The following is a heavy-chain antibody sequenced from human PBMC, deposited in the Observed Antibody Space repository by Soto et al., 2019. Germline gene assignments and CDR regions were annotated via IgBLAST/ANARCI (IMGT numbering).Heavy chain of an antibody. CDR2: ILYDGSNE. V-gene: IGHV3-33*06. CDR3: ANDGYVAAVAAPHLMDY. D-gene: IGHD6-19*01. CDR1: GFTFSDYG. J-gene: IGHJ4*02. Sequence: GSLRLSCAASGFTFSDYGMHWVRQAPGKGLEWVAVILYDGSNEYYGESVKGRFTISRDNSKNTLYLQMNSLRVEDTAVYYCANDGYVAAVAAPHLMDYWGQGILVTVSS.